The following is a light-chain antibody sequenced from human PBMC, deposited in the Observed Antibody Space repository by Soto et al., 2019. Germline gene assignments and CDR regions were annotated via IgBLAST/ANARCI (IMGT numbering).Light chain of an antibody. CDR3: QAWDSNNVV. Sequence: SYQLTQPPSVSVSPGQTASITCSGDKVGDKYTCWYQQKPGQSPVLVIYQDNKRPSGIPERFSGSNSGNTASLTISGTQAMDEADYYCQAWDSNNVVFGGGTKLTVL. J-gene: IGLJ2*01. CDR2: QDN. V-gene: IGLV3-1*01. CDR1: KVGDKY.